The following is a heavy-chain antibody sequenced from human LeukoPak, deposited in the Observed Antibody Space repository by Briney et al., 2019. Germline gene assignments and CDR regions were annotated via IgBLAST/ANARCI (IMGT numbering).Heavy chain of an antibody. CDR3: ARDYSNYGDNWFDP. CDR1: GGSISSSSYY. CDR2: IYYSGST. Sequence: SETLSLTCTVSGGSISSSSYYWGWIRQPPGKGLEWIGSIYYSGSTYYNPSLKSRVTISVDTSKNQFSLQLNSVTPEDTAVYYCARDYSNYGDNWFDPWGQGTLVTVSS. J-gene: IGHJ5*02. V-gene: IGHV4-39*02. D-gene: IGHD4-11*01.